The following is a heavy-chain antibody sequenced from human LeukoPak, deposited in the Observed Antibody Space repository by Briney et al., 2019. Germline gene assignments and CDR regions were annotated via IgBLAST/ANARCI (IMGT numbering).Heavy chain of an antibody. D-gene: IGHD6-6*01. CDR1: GFTVSSNY. V-gene: IGHV3-21*01. J-gene: IGHJ4*02. Sequence: GGSLRLSCAASGFTVSSNYMNWVRQAPGKGLEWVSSISSSSSYIYYADSVKGRFTISRDNAKNSLYLQMNSLRAEDTAVYYCARGRFPAARKDYYFDYWGQGTLVTVSS. CDR3: ARGRFPAARKDYYFDY. CDR2: ISSSSSYI.